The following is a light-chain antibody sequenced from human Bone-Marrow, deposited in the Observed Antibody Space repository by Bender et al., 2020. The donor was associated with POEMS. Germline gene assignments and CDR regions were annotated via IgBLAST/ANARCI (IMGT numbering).Light chain of an antibody. CDR1: SSDVGSFNL. V-gene: IGLV2-23*02. Sequence: QSALTQPASVSGSPGEAITISCTGTSSDVGSFNLVSWYHQHPGKAPKLIIFEVTKRPSGVSNRFSGSKSGNTASLTISGLQVEDEGDYYCCSYAGSSTFYVFGTGTKVTVL. CDR3: CSYAGSSTFYV. J-gene: IGLJ1*01. CDR2: EVT.